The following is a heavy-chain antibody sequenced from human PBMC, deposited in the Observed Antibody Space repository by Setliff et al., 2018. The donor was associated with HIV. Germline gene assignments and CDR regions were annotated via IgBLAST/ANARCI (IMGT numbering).Heavy chain of an antibody. J-gene: IGHJ1*01. CDR3: ARDPTSGTPRGFQH. CDR2: INHSGST. D-gene: IGHD3-10*01. Sequence: PQTLSLTCAVDGGSFSGYHWNWIRQLPGKGLEWIEGINHSGSTNYNPSLGSRVTIAVDTSKNQFSLKLSSLTAADTAVYYCARDPTSGTPRGFQHWGQGTLVTVSS. V-gene: IGHV4-34*01. CDR1: GGSFSGYH.